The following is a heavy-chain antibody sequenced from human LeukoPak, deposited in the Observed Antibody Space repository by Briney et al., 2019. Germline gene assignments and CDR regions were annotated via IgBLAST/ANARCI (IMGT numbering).Heavy chain of an antibody. Sequence: GESLKISCKVSGYSFTSYCIGWVRQMPGKGLEWMGIIYPGDSGPTYSPSFQGQVTISVDKYINTAYLQWSSLQASDTAMYYCGMSGDRVPLQDDVFNVWGQGTMVTVST. V-gene: IGHV5-51*01. J-gene: IGHJ3*01. CDR2: IYPGDSGP. CDR3: GMSGDRVPLQDDVFNV. CDR1: GYSFTSYC. D-gene: IGHD1-26*01.